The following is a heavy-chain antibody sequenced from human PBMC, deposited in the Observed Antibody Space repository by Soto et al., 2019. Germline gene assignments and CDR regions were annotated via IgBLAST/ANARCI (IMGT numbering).Heavy chain of an antibody. J-gene: IGHJ4*02. CDR3: AKDIKYSRSHTLDY. CDR2: ISWNSGSI. CDR1: GFTFDDYA. Sequence: EVQLVESGGGLVQPGRSLRLSCAASGFTFDDYAMHWVRQAPGKGLEWVSGISWNSGSIGYADSVKGRFTISRDNAKNSMYLQMNSLRAEDTALYYCAKDIKYSRSHTLDYWGQGTLVTVSS. V-gene: IGHV3-9*01. D-gene: IGHD6-13*01.